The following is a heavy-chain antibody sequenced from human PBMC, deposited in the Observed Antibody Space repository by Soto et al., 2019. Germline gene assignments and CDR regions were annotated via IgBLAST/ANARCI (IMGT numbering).Heavy chain of an antibody. CDR1: GDSVSSSRAA. Sequence: QVQLQQSGPGLVKPSQTLSLTCALSGDSVSSSRAAWNWIRQSPSRGLEWLGRTYYRSKWYNEYAVSVKSRISIAPDTSKNHFSLQLNSVTPEDTALYFCARSVGGANFFDYWGQGNLVTVSS. CDR3: ARSVGGANFFDY. D-gene: IGHD2-15*01. V-gene: IGHV6-1*01. CDR2: TYYRSKWYN. J-gene: IGHJ4*02.